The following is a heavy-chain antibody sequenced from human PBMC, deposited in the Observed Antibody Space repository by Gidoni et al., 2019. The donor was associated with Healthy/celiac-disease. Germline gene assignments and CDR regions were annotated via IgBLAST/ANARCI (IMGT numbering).Heavy chain of an antibody. CDR3: ASLYCSSTSCYIYGMDV. V-gene: IGHV4-59*01. CDR2: IYYSGST. J-gene: IGHJ6*02. CDR1: GGSISSYY. D-gene: IGHD2-2*02. Sequence: QVQLQESGPGLVKPSETLSLTCTVSGGSISSYYWSWIRQPPGKGLEWIGYIYYSGSTNYTPSLKSRVTISVDTSKNQFSLKLSSVTAADTAVYYCASLYCSSTSCYIYGMDVWGQGTTVTVSS.